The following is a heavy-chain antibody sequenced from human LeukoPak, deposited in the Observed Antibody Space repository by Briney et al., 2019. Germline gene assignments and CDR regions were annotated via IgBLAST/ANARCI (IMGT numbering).Heavy chain of an antibody. CDR1: GFTFSSYN. Sequence: GGSLRLSCAASGFTFSSYNMNWVRQAPGKGPEWVSYISSGSSVIYYADSVKGRFTISRDNSKNTLYLQMNSLRAEDTAVYYCAKGVFGSGSYYSDAFDIWGQGTMVTVSS. V-gene: IGHV3-48*01. D-gene: IGHD3-10*01. J-gene: IGHJ3*02. CDR3: AKGVFGSGSYYSDAFDI. CDR2: ISSGSSVI.